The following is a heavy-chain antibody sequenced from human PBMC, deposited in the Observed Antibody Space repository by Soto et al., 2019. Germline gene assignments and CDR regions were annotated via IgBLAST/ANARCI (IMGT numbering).Heavy chain of an antibody. CDR2: INHSGST. CDR3: ARGGAGPYYYDSSGYPDI. CDR1: GGSISNHY. D-gene: IGHD3-22*01. J-gene: IGHJ3*02. V-gene: IGHV4-59*11. Sequence: PSETLSLTCTVSGGSISNHYWSWIRQPPGKGLEWIGEINHSGSTNYNPSLKSRVTISVDTSKNQFSLKLSSVTAADTAVYYCARGGAGPYYYDSSGYPDIWGQGTMVTVSS.